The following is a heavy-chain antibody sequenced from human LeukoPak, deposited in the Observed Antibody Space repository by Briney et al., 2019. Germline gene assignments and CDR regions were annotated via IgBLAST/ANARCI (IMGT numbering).Heavy chain of an antibody. CDR1: GGSISSGDYY. V-gene: IGHV4-30-4*08. Sequence: SQTLSLTCTVSGGSISSGDYYWSWIRQPPGTGLEWIGYIYYSGSTYYNPSLKSRVTISVDTSKNQFSLKLSSVTAADTAVYYCASDSSGYYYLSYWGQGTLVTVSS. D-gene: IGHD3-22*01. J-gene: IGHJ4*02. CDR3: ASDSSGYYYLSY. CDR2: IYYSGST.